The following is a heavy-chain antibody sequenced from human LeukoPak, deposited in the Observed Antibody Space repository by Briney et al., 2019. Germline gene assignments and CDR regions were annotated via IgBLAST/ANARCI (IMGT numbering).Heavy chain of an antibody. V-gene: IGHV4-4*07. J-gene: IGHJ6*03. CDR3: AREADYGDYLRSYYYIDV. Sequence: PSETLSLTCTVSGGYIGSYYWSWIRQPAGPGLEGIGRILTSETPSYNPSLESRVTMSVDTSESQFSLKLTSVTAADTAVYYCAREADYGDYLRSYYYIDVWGTGTTVTVSS. D-gene: IGHD4-17*01. CDR2: ILTSETP. CDR1: GGYIGSYY.